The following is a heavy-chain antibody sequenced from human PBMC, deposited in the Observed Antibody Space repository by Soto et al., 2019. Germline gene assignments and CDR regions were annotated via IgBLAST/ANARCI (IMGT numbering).Heavy chain of an antibody. CDR3: ARGGDSGLYRDAFDI. CDR2: IIPIFGTA. V-gene: IGHV1-69*12. J-gene: IGHJ3*02. CDR1: GGTFSSYD. D-gene: IGHD6-19*01. Sequence: QVQLVQSGAEVKKPGSSVKVSCKASGGTFSSYDISWVRQAPGQGLEWLGGIIPIFGTANYAQKFQGRVTITADESTSTAYMERSSLRSEDTAVYYCARGGDSGLYRDAFDIWGQGTMVTVSS.